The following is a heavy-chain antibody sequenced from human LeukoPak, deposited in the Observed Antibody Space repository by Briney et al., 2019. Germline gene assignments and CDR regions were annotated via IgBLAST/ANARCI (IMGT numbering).Heavy chain of an antibody. V-gene: IGHV1-69*01. CDR1: GGTFSSYA. J-gene: IGHJ5*02. Sequence: ASVKVSCKASGGTFSSYAISWVRQAPGQGLEWMGGIIPIFGTANYAQKFQGRVTITADESTSTAYMELSSLRSEDTAVYYCARDPAYCSSTSCWDNWFDPWGQGTLVTVSS. CDR2: IIPIFGTA. D-gene: IGHD2-2*01. CDR3: ARDPAYCSSTSCWDNWFDP.